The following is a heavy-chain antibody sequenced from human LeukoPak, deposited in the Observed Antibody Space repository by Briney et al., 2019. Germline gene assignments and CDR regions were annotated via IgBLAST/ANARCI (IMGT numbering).Heavy chain of an antibody. V-gene: IGHV4-59*01. D-gene: IGHD3-16*02. CDR3: ARGYYDYVWGSYRIHFDY. J-gene: IGHJ4*02. CDR1: GGSISSYY. Sequence: SETLSLTCTVPGGSISSYYWSWIRQPPGKGLEWIGYIYYSGSTNYNPSLKSRVTISVDTSKNQFSLKLSSVTAADTAVYYCARGYYDYVWGSYRIHFDYWGQGTLVTVSS. CDR2: IYYSGST.